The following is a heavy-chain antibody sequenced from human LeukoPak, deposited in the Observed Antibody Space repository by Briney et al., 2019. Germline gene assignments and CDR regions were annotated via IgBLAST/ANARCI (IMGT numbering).Heavy chain of an antibody. CDR1: GLTFSSYA. J-gene: IGHJ5*02. CDR3: AKVSWYYYGSGSYSWFDP. Sequence: TGGSLRLSCAASGLTFSSYAMSWVRQAPGKGLEWVSAISGSGGSTYYADSVKGRFTISRDNSKNTLYLQMNSLRAEDTAVYYCAKVSWYYYGSGSYSWFDPWGQGTLVTVSS. D-gene: IGHD3-10*01. CDR2: ISGSGGST. V-gene: IGHV3-23*01.